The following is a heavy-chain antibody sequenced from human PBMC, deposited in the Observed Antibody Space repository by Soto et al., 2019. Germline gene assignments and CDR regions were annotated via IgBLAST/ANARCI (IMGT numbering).Heavy chain of an antibody. CDR1: GYPVTAYY. J-gene: IGHJ3*02. V-gene: IGHV1-2*02. CDR3: ARGGGVGVAGSAAFDM. CDR2: INPATGAA. D-gene: IGHD3-3*01. Sequence: QLHLVQSGAVVKKPGASVTVSCSASGYPVTAYYMHWVRQAPGRGLEWMGGINPATGAAKYTQTLQGKDTMTRVTSESTVFMELSGLTSEDTAVFYCARGGGVGVAGSAAFDMWGQGTLVTVSS.